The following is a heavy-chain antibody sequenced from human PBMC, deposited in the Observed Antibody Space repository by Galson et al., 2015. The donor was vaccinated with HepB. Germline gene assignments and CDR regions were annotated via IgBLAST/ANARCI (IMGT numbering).Heavy chain of an antibody. CDR1: GFIFSNAW. Sequence: SLRLSCAASGFIFSNAWMTWVRQAPGKGLGWVGRIKTKTDSGTTDYAAPVKGRFTISRDDSKNTLYLVMNSLKTEDTAVYYCTTSSALDYWGQGTLVTVSS. CDR2: IKTKTDSGTT. J-gene: IGHJ4*02. V-gene: IGHV3-15*01. D-gene: IGHD3-22*01. CDR3: TTSSALDY.